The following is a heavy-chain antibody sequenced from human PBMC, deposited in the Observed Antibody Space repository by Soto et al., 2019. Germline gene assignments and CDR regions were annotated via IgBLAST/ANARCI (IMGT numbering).Heavy chain of an antibody. D-gene: IGHD6-19*01. CDR1: GFTFSSHA. CDR3: AKDLQFSGWLSAQTFDY. V-gene: IGHV3-23*01. CDR2: ITGSGDST. J-gene: IGHJ4*02. Sequence: EVQLLESGGGLVQPGGSLRLSFAVSGFTFSSHAMTWVPQAPGKGLECVSSITGSGDSTYYADSVKGRFTISRDKSKSTLYLQMNSLRAEDTAVYYCAKDLQFSGWLSAQTFDYWGQGTQVTVSS.